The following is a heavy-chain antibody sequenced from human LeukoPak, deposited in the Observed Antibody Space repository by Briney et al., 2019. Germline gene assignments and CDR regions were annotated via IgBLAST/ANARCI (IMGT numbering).Heavy chain of an antibody. CDR1: GYTFTSYY. D-gene: IGHD4-23*01. Sequence: ASVKVSFKASGYTFTSYYMHWVRQAPGQGREWMGIINPSGGSTSYAQKFQGRVTMTRDMSTSTDYMELSSLRSEDTAVYYCARDNSVEDTAWWFDPWGQGTLVTVSS. V-gene: IGHV1-46*01. CDR2: INPSGGST. J-gene: IGHJ5*02. CDR3: ARDNSVEDTAWWFDP.